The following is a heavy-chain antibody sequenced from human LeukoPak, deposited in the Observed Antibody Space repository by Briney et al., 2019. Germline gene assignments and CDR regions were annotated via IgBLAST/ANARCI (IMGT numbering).Heavy chain of an antibody. J-gene: IGHJ4*02. CDR1: GGSFSGYY. CDR2: INHSGST. V-gene: IGHV4-34*01. CDR3: ARGRGRYVVVVPRYFDY. D-gene: IGHD2-2*01. Sequence: PSETLSLTCAVYGGSFSGYYWSWIRQPPGKGLEWIGEINHSGSTNYNPSLKSRVTISVDTSKNQFSLKLSSVTAADTAVYYCARGRGRYVVVVPRYFDYWGQGALVTVSS.